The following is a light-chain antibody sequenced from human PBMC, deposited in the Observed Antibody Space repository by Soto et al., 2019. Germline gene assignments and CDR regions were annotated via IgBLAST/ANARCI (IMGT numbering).Light chain of an antibody. CDR3: QQYNNWPLT. CDR2: GAS. CDR1: QSLRSS. V-gene: IGKV3-15*01. J-gene: IGKJ1*01. Sequence: EIVLTQSPCTLSVSPGERATLSCRASQSLRSSSLAWYQQKPGQAPRLLIYGASTRATGIPARFSGSGSETEFTLTISSLQSEDFAVYYCQQYNNWPLTFGQGTKVDIK.